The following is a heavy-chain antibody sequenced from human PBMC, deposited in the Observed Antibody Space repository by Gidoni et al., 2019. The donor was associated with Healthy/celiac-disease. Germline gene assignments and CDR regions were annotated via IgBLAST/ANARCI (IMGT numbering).Heavy chain of an antibody. CDR3: ANLFGREMATIRRWGVDY. V-gene: IGHV3-23*01. J-gene: IGHJ4*02. CDR1: GFTFSSYA. Sequence: EVQLLESGGGLVQPGGSLRLSCAASGFTFSSYAMSWVRQAPGKGLEWVSAISGSGGSTYYADSVKGRFTISRDNSKNTLYLQMNSLRAEDTAVYYCANLFGREMATIRRWGVDYWGQGTLVTVSS. CDR2: ISGSGGST. D-gene: IGHD5-12*01.